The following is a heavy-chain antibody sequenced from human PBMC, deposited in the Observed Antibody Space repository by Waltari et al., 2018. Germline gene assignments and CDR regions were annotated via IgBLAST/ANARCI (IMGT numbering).Heavy chain of an antibody. V-gene: IGHV1-2*02. CDR1: GYTFTGHY. CDR3: ARELYDSSGYYLS. CDR2: INPNSGGT. D-gene: IGHD3-22*01. Sequence: QVQLVQSGAEVKKPGASVKVSCKASGYTFTGHYMHWVRPAPGPGLEWMGWINPNSGGTNYAQKFQGRVTMTRDTSISTAYMELSRLRSDDTAVYYCARELYDSSGYYLSWGQGTLVTVSS. J-gene: IGHJ4*02.